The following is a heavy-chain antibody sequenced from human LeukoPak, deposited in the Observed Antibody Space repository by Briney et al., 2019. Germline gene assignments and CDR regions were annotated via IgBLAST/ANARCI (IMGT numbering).Heavy chain of an antibody. Sequence: SETLSLTCAVYGGSFGGYYWSWIRQPPGKGLEWIGEINHSGSTNYNPSLKSRVTISVDTSKNQFSLKLSSVTAADTAVYYCARGPSIAARPRLGPWGQGTLVTVSS. CDR3: ARGPSIAARPRLGP. CDR1: GGSFGGYY. J-gene: IGHJ5*02. V-gene: IGHV4-34*01. D-gene: IGHD6-6*01. CDR2: INHSGST.